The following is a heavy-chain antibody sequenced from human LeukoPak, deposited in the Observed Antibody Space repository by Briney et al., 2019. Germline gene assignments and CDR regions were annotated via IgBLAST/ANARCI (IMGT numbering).Heavy chain of an antibody. CDR1: GFTFGGYT. Sequence: PGTSLILSCAASGFTFGGYTMHWVRQAPGKGLEWVAVLSHDGSTKYYADSVRGRFTISRDNSKNTLYVQMNSLRVEDTAMYYCARDPSYYTGSGFDIWGQGTMVSVSS. V-gene: IGHV3-30-3*01. CDR2: LSHDGSTK. D-gene: IGHD1-26*01. J-gene: IGHJ3*02. CDR3: ARDPSYYTGSGFDI.